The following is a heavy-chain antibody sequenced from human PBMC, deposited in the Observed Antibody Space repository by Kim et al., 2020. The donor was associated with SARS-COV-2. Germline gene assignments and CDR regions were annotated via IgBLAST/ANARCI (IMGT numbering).Heavy chain of an antibody. CDR2: S. Sequence: SYYALSVKSRVTTTPDTSKNQFSIQLISVTPDDTAVYYCARRQGGREIDYWGQGTLVTVSS. D-gene: IGHD1-26*01. J-gene: IGHJ4*02. V-gene: IGHV6-1*01. CDR3: ARRQGGREIDY.